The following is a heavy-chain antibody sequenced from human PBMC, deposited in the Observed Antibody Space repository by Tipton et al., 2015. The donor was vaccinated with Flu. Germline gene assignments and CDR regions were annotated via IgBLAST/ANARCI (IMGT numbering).Heavy chain of an antibody. CDR2: ISGSGGST. Sequence: SLRLSCAASGFTFSSYAMSWVRQAPGKGLEWVSAISGSGGSTYYADSVKGRFTISRDNSKNTLYLQMNSLRAEDTAVYYCAKRGGPSDGWVAPTHAFDIWGQGTMVTVSS. CDR1: GFTFSSYA. D-gene: IGHD1-26*01. CDR3: AKRGGPSDGWVAPTHAFDI. J-gene: IGHJ3*02. V-gene: IGHV3-23*01.